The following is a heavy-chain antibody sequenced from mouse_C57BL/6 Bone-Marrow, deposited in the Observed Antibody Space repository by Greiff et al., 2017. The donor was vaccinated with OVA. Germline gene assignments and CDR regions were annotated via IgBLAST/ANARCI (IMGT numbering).Heavy chain of an antibody. CDR1: GFTFSDYG. CDR3: ARGRYYGSSWYFDV. D-gene: IGHD1-1*01. Sequence: EVNLVESGGGLVKPGGSLKLSCAASGFTFSDYGMHWVRQAPEKGLEWVAYISSGSSTIYYADTVKGRFTISRDNAKNTLFLQMTSLRSEDTAMYYCARGRYYGSSWYFDVWGTGTTVTVSS. J-gene: IGHJ1*03. V-gene: IGHV5-17*01. CDR2: ISSGSSTI.